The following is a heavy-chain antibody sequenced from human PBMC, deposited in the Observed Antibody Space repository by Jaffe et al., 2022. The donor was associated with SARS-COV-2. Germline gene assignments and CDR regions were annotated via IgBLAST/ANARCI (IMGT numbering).Heavy chain of an antibody. CDR3: ARDRQWLVDY. Sequence: QVQLQESGPGLVKPSQTLSLTCTVSGDSISSGGYCWTWIRQPAGKGLEWIGRITPGGSTNYNPSLKSRVTISVDTSKNQFSLRLTSVTAADTAVYYCARDRQWLVDYWGQGTLVTVSS. CDR1: GDSISSGGYC. V-gene: IGHV4-61*02. CDR2: ITPGGST. J-gene: IGHJ4*02. D-gene: IGHD6-19*01.